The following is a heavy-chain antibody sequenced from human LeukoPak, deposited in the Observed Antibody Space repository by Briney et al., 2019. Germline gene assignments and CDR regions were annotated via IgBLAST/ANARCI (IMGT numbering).Heavy chain of an antibody. CDR3: AKVSESNYDILTGYYTPYYFDY. V-gene: IGHV3-53*01. J-gene: IGHJ4*02. Sequence: EGSLRLSCAASGFTFTNYWMSWVRQAPGKGLEWVSVIYSGGSTYYADSVKGRFTISRDNSKNILYLQMNTLRADDTAVYYCAKVSESNYDILTGYYTPYYFDYWGQGTLVTVSS. CDR1: GFTFTNYW. CDR2: IYSGGST. D-gene: IGHD3-9*01.